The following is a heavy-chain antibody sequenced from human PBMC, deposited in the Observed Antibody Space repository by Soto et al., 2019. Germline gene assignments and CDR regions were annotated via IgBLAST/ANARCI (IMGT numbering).Heavy chain of an antibody. D-gene: IGHD6-6*01. CDR1: GFTFSVYW. CDR2: IKQDGSVK. J-gene: IGHJ4*02. CDR3: ARIGSSSSSFDY. Sequence: PGGSLRLSCAVSGFTFSVYWMSWVRQAPGKGLEWVANIKQDGSVKYYVDSVKGRFTVSRDNAKNSHYLQMDSLRAEDTAVYYCARIGSSSSSFDYWGQGALVTVS. V-gene: IGHV3-7*01.